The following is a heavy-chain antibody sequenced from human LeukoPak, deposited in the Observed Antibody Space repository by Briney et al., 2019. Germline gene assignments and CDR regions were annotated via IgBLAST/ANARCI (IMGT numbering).Heavy chain of an antibody. Sequence: GESLKISCNGSGYSFTSYWIGWVRQIPGKGLEWMGIIYPGDSDTRYSPSFQGQVTFSADKSISTAYLQWSSLKDSDADMYYCARYRQVAVIDGFDIWGQGTMVTVSS. CDR1: GYSFTSYW. V-gene: IGHV5-51*01. CDR2: IYPGDSDT. J-gene: IGHJ3*02. D-gene: IGHD4-11*01. CDR3: ARYRQVAVIDGFDI.